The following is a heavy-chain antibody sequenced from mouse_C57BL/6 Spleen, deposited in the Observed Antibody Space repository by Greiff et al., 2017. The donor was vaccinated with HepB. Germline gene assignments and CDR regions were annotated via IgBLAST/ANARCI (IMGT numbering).Heavy chain of an antibody. Sequence: QVQLQQPGAELVMPGASVKLSCKASGYTFTSYWMHWVKQRPGQGLEWIGEIEPSDSYTNYNQKFKGKSTLTVDKSSSTAYMQLSSLTSKDSSVYYCARLVGSSYQYYFDYWGQGTTLTVSS. CDR1: GYTFTSYW. D-gene: IGHD1-1*01. CDR2: IEPSDSYT. V-gene: IGHV1-69*01. CDR3: ARLVGSSYQYYFDY. J-gene: IGHJ2*01.